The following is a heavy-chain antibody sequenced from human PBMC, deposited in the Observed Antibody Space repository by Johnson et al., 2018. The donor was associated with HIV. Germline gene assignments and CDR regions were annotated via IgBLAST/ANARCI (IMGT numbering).Heavy chain of an antibody. D-gene: IGHD3-22*01. V-gene: IGHV3-15*01. Sequence: VQLVESGGGLVKAGGSLRLSCAASGFTFTNAWMTWVRQAPGKGLEWVGRITSKAEGGTTDYADTVTGRFTISRDHSKNTLYLQMNSLRVEDTAVYYYDSSGDSERDAFDIWGQGTMVTVSS. CDR3: DSSGDSERDAFDI. J-gene: IGHJ3*02. CDR2: ITSKAEGGTT. CDR1: GFTFTNAW.